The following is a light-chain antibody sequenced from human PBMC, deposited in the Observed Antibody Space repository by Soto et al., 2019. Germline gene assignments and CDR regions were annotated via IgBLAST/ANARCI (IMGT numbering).Light chain of an antibody. Sequence: QSVLTQPPSVSGAPGQRVTVSCTGSSSNIGAGFDVHWYQQLPGTAPKLLIIENTNRPSGVPDRFSGSKSGTSASLAITGLQAEDEADYYCSSYTSSRAYVFGIGTKVTVL. V-gene: IGLV1-40*01. CDR2: ENT. CDR1: SSNIGAGFD. CDR3: SSYTSSRAYV. J-gene: IGLJ1*01.